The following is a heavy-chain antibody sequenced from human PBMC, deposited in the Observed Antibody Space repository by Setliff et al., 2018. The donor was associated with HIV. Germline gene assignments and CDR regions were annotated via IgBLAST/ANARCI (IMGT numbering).Heavy chain of an antibody. CDR3: AGGLHYGLGKFGY. CDR2: IYFTGSS. Sequence: SETLSLTCTVSGGSISTYYWSWIRQPAGKGLEWIGSIYFTGSSDNNPSLKSRVTLSVDTSKNQFSLKLSSVTAADTAVYYCAGGLHYGLGKFGYWGQGTLVTVSS. CDR1: GGSISTYY. V-gene: IGHV4-59*01. J-gene: IGHJ4*02. D-gene: IGHD3-10*01.